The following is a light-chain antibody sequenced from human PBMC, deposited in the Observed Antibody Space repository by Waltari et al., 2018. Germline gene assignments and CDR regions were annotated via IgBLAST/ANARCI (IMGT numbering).Light chain of an antibody. CDR2: DAS. Sequence: EIVLTQSPATLSLSPGERATVSCRASQSVGRHLAWYQQKPGQAPRLLIYDASDRAADTPARFSGSGSGTDFTLTISSLEPEDVVVYYCQQRSTWSSVTFGGGTKVEIK. CDR1: QSVGRH. CDR3: QQRSTWSSVT. V-gene: IGKV3-11*01. J-gene: IGKJ4*01.